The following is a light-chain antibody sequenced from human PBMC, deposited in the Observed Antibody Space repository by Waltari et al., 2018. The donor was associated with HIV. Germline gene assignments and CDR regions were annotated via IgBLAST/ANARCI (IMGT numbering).Light chain of an antibody. CDR3: CSYAGSSTLV. V-gene: IGLV2-23*02. CDR1: SSDVGSYNL. J-gene: IGLJ2*01. Sequence: SALTQPASVSGSPGQSTTISCTGTSSDVGSYNLDSWYQQRPGKAPKLMIYEVSKRPSGVSNRFSGSNAGNPASLTIAGLQAEDEADYYCCSYAGSSTLVFGGGTKLTVL. CDR2: EVS.